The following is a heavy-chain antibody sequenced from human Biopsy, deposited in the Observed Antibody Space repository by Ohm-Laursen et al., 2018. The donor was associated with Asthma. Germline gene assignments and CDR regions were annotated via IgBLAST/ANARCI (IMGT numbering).Heavy chain of an antibody. CDR3: ARAVDYSHYYGIDV. V-gene: IGHV1-18*01. Sequence: SVSLSCTASGYTINRAGITWVRQAPGQGLEWMGWISVYSGNTKVAQKLQDRVTMITDTSTSTAYMELRSLRSDDTAVYFCARAVDYSHYYGIDVWGQGTTVTVS. J-gene: IGHJ6*02. CDR1: GYTINRAG. CDR2: ISVYSGNT. D-gene: IGHD3-10*01.